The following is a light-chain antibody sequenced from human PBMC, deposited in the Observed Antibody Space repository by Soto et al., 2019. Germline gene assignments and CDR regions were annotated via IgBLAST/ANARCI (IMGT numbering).Light chain of an antibody. J-gene: IGKJ1*01. Sequence: GDRVTITCRASQSIRSQLVWYQQKPGKAPKVLIYDASSLESGVPSRFSGSGSGTEFTLTISSLQPDDFATYWCQQYNSYKTFGQGTKVEIK. V-gene: IGKV1-5*01. CDR1: QSIRSQ. CDR3: QQYNSYKT. CDR2: DAS.